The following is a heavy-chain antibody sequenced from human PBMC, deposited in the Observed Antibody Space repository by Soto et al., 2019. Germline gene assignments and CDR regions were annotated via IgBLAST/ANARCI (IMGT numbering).Heavy chain of an antibody. CDR2: IYYSGST. D-gene: IGHD6-6*01. V-gene: IGHV4-30-4*08. J-gene: IGHJ5*02. CDR1: GGSISSDGNY. CDR3: ARDYSSSSDGFDP. Sequence: PSETLSLTCTVSGGSISSDGNYWSWIRQHPGKGLEWIGYIYYSGSTYYNPSLKSRVTISVDTSKNQFSLKLSSVTAADTAVYYCARDYSSSSDGFDPWGQGTLVTVSS.